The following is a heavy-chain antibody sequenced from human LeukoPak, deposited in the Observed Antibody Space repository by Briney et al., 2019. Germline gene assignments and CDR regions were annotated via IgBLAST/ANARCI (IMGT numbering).Heavy chain of an antibody. CDR3: ARERKITIFGVACDY. J-gene: IGHJ4*02. CDR1: GYTFTGYY. D-gene: IGHD3-3*01. CDR2: INPNGGGT. Sequence: ASVKVSCKASGYTFTGYYIHWARQAPGQGLEWMGRINPNGGGTNYAQKFQGRVTMTSDTSISTAYMELSRLRSDDTAVYYCARERKITIFGVACDYWGQGTLVTVSS. V-gene: IGHV1-2*06.